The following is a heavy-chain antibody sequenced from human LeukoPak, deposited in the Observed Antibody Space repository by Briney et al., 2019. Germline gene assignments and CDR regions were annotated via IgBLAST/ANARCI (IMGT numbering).Heavy chain of an antibody. J-gene: IGHJ5*02. CDR1: GGSISSSSYY. V-gene: IGHV4-39*07. D-gene: IGHD3-10*01. Sequence: SETLSLTCTVSGGSISSSSYYWGWIRQPPGKGLEWIGSIYYSGSTYYNPSLKSRVTISVDTSKNQFSLKLSSVTAADTAVYYCARDVCFWNHYGSGTPNWFDPWGQGTLVTVSS. CDR2: IYYSGST. CDR3: ARDVCFWNHYGSGTPNWFDP.